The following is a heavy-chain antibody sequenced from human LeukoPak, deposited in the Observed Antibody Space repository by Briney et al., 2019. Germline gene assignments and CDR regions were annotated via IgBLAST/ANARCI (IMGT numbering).Heavy chain of an antibody. CDR1: GYTFTSYG. CDR3: ARVRNQSLPKNWFDP. V-gene: IGHV1-18*01. J-gene: IGHJ5*02. D-gene: IGHD1-14*01. Sequence: ASVKVSCKASGYTFTSYGISWVRQAPGQGLEWMGWISAYNGNTNYAQKLQGRVTMTTDTSTSTAYMELRSLRSDDTAVYYCARVRNQSLPKNWFDPWGQGTLVTVSS. CDR2: ISAYNGNT.